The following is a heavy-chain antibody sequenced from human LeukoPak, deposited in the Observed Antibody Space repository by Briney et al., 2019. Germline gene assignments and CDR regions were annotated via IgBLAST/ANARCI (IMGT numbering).Heavy chain of an antibody. V-gene: IGHV7-4-1*02. CDR2: INTNTGNP. CDR3: ARETFYSGRGFGESLVGY. D-gene: IGHD3-10*01. Sequence: GASVKVSCKASGYTFTSYAMNWVRQAPGQGLEWMGWINTNTGNPTYAQGFTGRFVFSLDTSVSTACLQISSLKAEDTAVYYCARETFYSGRGFGESLVGYWGQGTLVTVSS. J-gene: IGHJ4*02. CDR1: GYTFTSYA.